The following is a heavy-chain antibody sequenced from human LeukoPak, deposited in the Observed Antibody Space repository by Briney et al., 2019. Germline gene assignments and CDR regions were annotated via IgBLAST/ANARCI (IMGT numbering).Heavy chain of an antibody. CDR1: GFTFSSYS. CDR2: ISGGGGST. D-gene: IGHD1-26*01. J-gene: IGHJ4*02. V-gene: IGHV3-21*01. CDR3: ARWGVGDY. Sequence: GGSLRLSCAASGFTFSSYSMNSVRQAPGKGLEWVSAISGGGGSTYYADSVKGRFTISRDNAKNSLYLQMNSLRAEDTAVYYCARWGVGDYWGQGTLVTVSS.